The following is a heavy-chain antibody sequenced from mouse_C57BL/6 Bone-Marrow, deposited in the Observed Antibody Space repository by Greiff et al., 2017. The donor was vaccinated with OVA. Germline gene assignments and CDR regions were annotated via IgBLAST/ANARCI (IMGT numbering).Heavy chain of an antibody. CDR2: ISNLAYSI. V-gene: IGHV5-15*01. J-gene: IGHJ4*01. CDR1: GFTFSDYG. D-gene: IGHD1-1*02. Sequence: EVKLMESGGGLVQPGGSLKLSCAASGFTFSDYGMAWVRQAPRKGPEWVAFISNLAYSIYYADTVTGRFTISRENAKNTLYLEMSSLRSEDTAMYYCARQGWAMGYWGQGTSVTVSS. CDR3: ARQGWAMGY.